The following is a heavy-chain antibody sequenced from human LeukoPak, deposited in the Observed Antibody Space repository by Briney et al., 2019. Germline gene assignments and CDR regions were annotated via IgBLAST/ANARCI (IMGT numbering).Heavy chain of an antibody. Sequence: GGSLRLSCAASGFTFSSYAMSWVRQAPGKGLEWVSSISGSGAGTYYADSVKGRFTISRDNIKNSLYLQMNSLRTEDTALYYCAKVGTITMVRGVIIKAHYGMDVWGQGTTVTVSS. J-gene: IGHJ6*02. CDR3: AKVGTITMVRGVIIKAHYGMDV. CDR2: ISGSGAGT. D-gene: IGHD3-10*01. V-gene: IGHV3-23*01. CDR1: GFTFSSYA.